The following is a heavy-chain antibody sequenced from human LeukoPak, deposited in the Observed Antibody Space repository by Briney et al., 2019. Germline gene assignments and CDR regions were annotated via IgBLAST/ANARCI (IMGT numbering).Heavy chain of an antibody. CDR2: INWNGGST. CDR3: ARVKGSGYRNSIDY. CDR1: GFSFGSDW. D-gene: IGHD3-3*01. V-gene: IGHV3-20*04. Sequence: GGSLRLSCAASGFSFGSDWMTWARQAPGKGLEWVSGINWNGGSTYYRDSVKGRFTISRDNAKNSLYLQMNSLRAEDTALYYCARVKGSGYRNSIDYWGQGTLVTVSS. J-gene: IGHJ4*02.